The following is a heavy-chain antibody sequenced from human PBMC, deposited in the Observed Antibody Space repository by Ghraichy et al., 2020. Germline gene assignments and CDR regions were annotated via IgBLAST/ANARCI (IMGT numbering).Heavy chain of an antibody. CDR2: INPSGGST. J-gene: IGHJ6*02. CDR1: GYTFTSHH. Sequence: ASVKVSCKASGYTFTSHHIHWVRQAPGQGLEWMGIINPSGGSTSYVQKFQGRVTMTRDTSTSTVYMELSSLRSEDTAVYYCGSYGSGSSPNPYGMDVWGQGTTVTVSS. D-gene: IGHD3-10*01. V-gene: IGHV1-46*03. CDR3: GSYGSGSSPNPYGMDV.